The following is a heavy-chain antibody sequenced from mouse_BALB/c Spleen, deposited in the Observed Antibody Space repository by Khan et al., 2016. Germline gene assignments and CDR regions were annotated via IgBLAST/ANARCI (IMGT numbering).Heavy chain of an antibody. Sequence: EVELVESGGGLVKPGGSLKLSCAASGFTLSSYAMSWVRQTPEKRLEWVATISSGGSYTYYPDSVKGRFTISRDNAKNTLYLQMSSLRSEDTATYYCAKEATYDFDYWGQGTTLTVSS. CDR2: ISSGGSYT. CDR1: GFTLSSYA. D-gene: IGHD2-14*01. J-gene: IGHJ2*01. CDR3: AKEATYDFDY. V-gene: IGHV5-9-3*01.